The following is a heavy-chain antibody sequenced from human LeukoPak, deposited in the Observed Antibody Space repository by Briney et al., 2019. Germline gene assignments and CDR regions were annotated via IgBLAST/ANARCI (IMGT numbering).Heavy chain of an antibody. Sequence: GGSLRLSCAASGITVSSNYMSWVRQAPGKGLEWLSVIYSGGRTHYEGSVKGRFTISIDNSENSVSLQMNSLRAEDTAVYYCARESVYDSSGYSRRWSFDLWGRGTLVTVSS. V-gene: IGHV3-53*01. D-gene: IGHD3-22*01. CDR2: IYSGGRT. J-gene: IGHJ2*01. CDR1: GITVSSNY. CDR3: ARESVYDSSGYSRRWSFDL.